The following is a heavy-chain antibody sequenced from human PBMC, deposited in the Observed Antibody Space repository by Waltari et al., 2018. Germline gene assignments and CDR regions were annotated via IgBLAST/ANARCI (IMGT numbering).Heavy chain of an antibody. Sequence: QVQLQESGPGLVKPSQTLSLTCTVSGGSISSGSYYWRWIRQPAGKGLEWIGYIYTSGSTNYNPSLKSRVTISVDTSKNQFSLKLSSVTAADTAVYYCARRGIAHAFDIWGQGTMVTVSS. CDR2: IYTSGST. CDR3: ARRGIAHAFDI. J-gene: IGHJ3*02. CDR1: GGSISSGSYY. V-gene: IGHV4-61*09. D-gene: IGHD6-13*01.